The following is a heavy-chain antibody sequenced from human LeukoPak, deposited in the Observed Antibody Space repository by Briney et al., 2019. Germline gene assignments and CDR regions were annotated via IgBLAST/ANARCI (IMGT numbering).Heavy chain of an antibody. V-gene: IGHV1-24*01. D-gene: IGHD3-3*01. J-gene: IGHJ4*02. CDR3: ATAFVPASITEYYFDY. CDR1: GYTLTELS. CDR2: FDPEDGET. Sequence: ASVKVSCKVSGYTLTELSMHWVRQAPGKGLEWMGGFDPEDGETIYAQKFQGRVTMTEDTSTDTAYMELSSLRSEDTAVYYCATAFVPASITEYYFDYWGQGTLVTVPS.